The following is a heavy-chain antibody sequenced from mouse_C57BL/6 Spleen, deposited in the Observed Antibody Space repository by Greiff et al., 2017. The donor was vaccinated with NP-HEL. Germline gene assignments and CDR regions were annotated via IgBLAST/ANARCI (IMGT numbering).Heavy chain of an antibody. CDR3: ARGRLAYWYFDV. CDR1: GYSFTSYY. D-gene: IGHD4-1*01. Sequence: QVQLQQSGPELVKPGASVKISCKASGYSFTSYYIHWVKQRPGQGLEWIGWIYPGSGNTKYNEKFKGKATLTADPSSSTAYMQLSSLTSEDSAVYYCARGRLAYWYFDVWGTGTTVTVSS. J-gene: IGHJ1*03. V-gene: IGHV1-66*01. CDR2: IYPGSGNT.